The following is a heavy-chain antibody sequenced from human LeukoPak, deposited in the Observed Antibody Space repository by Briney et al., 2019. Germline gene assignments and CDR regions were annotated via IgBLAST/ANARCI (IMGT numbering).Heavy chain of an antibody. CDR1: GFPFRDYA. Sequence: GGSLRLSCAASGFPFRDYAMTWIRQAPGKGLDWISYIKKRSAATYYADSVAGRFVISRDDAKNSLNLHLTNLRVEDTATYFCARIWSARDWFDPWGQGT. CDR3: ARIWSARDWFDP. D-gene: IGHD1-1*01. V-gene: IGHV3-11*01. CDR2: IKKRSAAT. J-gene: IGHJ5*02.